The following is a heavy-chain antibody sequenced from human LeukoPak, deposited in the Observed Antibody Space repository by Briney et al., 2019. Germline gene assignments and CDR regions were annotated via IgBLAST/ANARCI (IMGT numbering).Heavy chain of an antibody. Sequence: SETLSLTCTVSGGFISIYYWNWIRQPAGKGLEWIGRIYTSGITNYNPSLKSRVTMSVDTSKNQFSLKLSSVTAADTAVYYCARHLYGDNSYYYYGMDVWGQGTTVTVSS. V-gene: IGHV4-4*07. CDR2: IYTSGIT. CDR1: GGFISIYY. J-gene: IGHJ6*02. D-gene: IGHD4-23*01. CDR3: ARHLYGDNSYYYYGMDV.